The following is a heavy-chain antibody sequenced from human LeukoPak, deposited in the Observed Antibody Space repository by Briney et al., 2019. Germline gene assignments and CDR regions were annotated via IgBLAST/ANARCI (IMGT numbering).Heavy chain of an antibody. D-gene: IGHD6-19*01. V-gene: IGHV1-69*05. J-gene: IGHJ3*02. CDR1: GGTFSSYA. CDR2: IIPIFDTA. CDR3: ARDSRQEGIAVAGGDAFDI. Sequence: SVKVSRKASGGTFSSYAISWVRQAPGQGLEWMGGIIPIFDTANYAQKFQGRVTITTDESTSTAYMELSSLRSEDTAVYYCARDSRQEGIAVAGGDAFDIWGQGTMVTVSS.